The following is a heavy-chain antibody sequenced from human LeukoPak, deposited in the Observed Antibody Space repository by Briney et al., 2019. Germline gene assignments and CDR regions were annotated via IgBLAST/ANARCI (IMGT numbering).Heavy chain of an antibody. CDR2: IYYSGST. J-gene: IGHJ2*01. Sequence: SETLSLTCTVSGGSISSSDYYWGWIRQPPGKGLECIGSIYYSGSTYYNPSLKSRVTISVDTSKNQFSLKLSSVTAADTAVYYCARLYYGGNFNRGYWYFDLWGRGTLVTVSS. V-gene: IGHV4-39*01. CDR1: GGSISSSDYY. D-gene: IGHD4-23*01. CDR3: ARLYYGGNFNRGYWYFDL.